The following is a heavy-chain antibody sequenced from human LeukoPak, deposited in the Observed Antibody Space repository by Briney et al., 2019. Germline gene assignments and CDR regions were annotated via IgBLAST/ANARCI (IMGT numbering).Heavy chain of an antibody. CDR3: ARGIEEWLYLYY. V-gene: IGHV3-7*04. J-gene: IGHJ4*02. CDR2: IHPSGGDA. CDR1: GYTFAPYW. Sequence: GASLKLSCAASGYTFAPYWMPWVRQAPGQGLEYVATIHPSGGDADYMESLKGRFTMSRDKSKNTLSMQMDSLRAEDTAVYYCARGIEEWLYLYYWGQGALVTVAS. D-gene: IGHD3-3*01.